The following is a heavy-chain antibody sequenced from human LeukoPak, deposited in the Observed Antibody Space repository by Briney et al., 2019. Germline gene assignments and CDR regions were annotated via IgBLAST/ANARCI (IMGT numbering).Heavy chain of an antibody. V-gene: IGHV1-46*01. Sequence: ASVKVSCKASGYTFTNYYIRWVRQAPGQGLEWMGIINPSGGSTSYTQKFQGRVTMTRDMSTSTVYMELSSLRSEDTAVYYCARVLHPGPFDYWGQGTLVTVSS. CDR2: INPSGGST. CDR1: GYTFTNYY. J-gene: IGHJ4*02. CDR3: ARVLHPGPFDY.